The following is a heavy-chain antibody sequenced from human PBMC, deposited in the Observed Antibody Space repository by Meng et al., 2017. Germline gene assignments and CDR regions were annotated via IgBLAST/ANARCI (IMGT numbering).Heavy chain of an antibody. V-gene: IGHV2-70*20. CDR3: ARIPYCYGSGSYYRYYYYGMDV. D-gene: IGHD3-10*01. J-gene: IGHJ6*02. CDR1: GFSLSTSGMC. CDR2: SDWDDDK. Sequence: SGPTLVKPTQTLTLTCTCSGFSLSTSGMCVSWVRQPPGKALEWLALSDWDDDKYYSTSLKSRLTISKDTSKNQVVLTMTNMDPVDTATYYCARIPYCYGSGSYYRYYYYGMDVWGQGTAVTVSS.